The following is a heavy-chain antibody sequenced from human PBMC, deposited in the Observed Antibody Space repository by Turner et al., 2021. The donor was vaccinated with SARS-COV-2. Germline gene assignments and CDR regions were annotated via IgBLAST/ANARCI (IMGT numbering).Heavy chain of an antibody. CDR2: ISGRGGGT. CDR1: GFTFSSYA. D-gene: IGHD3-22*01. Sequence: EVQLLESGGGLVQPGGSLRLSCAASGFTFSSYAMRWVRQAPGKGLEWVSAISGRGGGTYYADSVKGRFTISRDNSKNTLYLQMNSLRAEDTAVYYCAKGVRGVMIVVVIPYFDYWGQGTLVTVSS. V-gene: IGHV3-23*01. CDR3: AKGVRGVMIVVVIPYFDY. J-gene: IGHJ4*02.